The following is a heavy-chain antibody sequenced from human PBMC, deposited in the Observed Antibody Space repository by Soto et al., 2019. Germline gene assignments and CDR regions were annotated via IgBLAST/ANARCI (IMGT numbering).Heavy chain of an antibody. CDR1: GFKFDDYA. CDR3: ARVQSSGWYVEPYDA. Sequence: EVQLVESGGNLARPGESLRLSCAASGFKFDDYAFHWVRLAPGKGPEWVSGINWNGAYSGYADSVKGRFTISRDNAGNSVYLQRDALRPEDTALYYCARVQSSGWYVEPYDAWGQGTMVTVSS. V-gene: IGHV3-9*01. D-gene: IGHD3-22*01. J-gene: IGHJ3*01. CDR2: INWNGAYS.